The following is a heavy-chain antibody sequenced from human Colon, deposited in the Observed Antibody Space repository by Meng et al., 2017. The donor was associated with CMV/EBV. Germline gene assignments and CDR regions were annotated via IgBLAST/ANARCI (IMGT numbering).Heavy chain of an antibody. CDR3: IKEDWYFDF. Sequence: QRLQAGTDVKKPLSAGTVSCKTSRYTFTAKHLHWVQHAPGQGLEWMEWIYPQNSGTYFALKCQGSVTMTSYTSISSAYMELSSLTSDDTAIYYCIKEDWYFDFWGQGTLVTVSS. CDR2: IYPQNSGT. V-gene: IGHV1-2*02. J-gene: IGHJ4*02. CDR1: RYTFTAKH. D-gene: IGHD2-21*01.